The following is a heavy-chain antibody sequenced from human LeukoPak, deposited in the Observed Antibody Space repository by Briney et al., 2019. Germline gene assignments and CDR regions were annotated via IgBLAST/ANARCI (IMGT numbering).Heavy chain of an antibody. V-gene: IGHV3-53*01. J-gene: IGHJ4*02. CDR1: GFTVNSNY. Sequence: GGSLRLSCAASGFTVNSNYMNWVRQAPGKGLEWVSVIYSGDRTYYADSVKGRFTISRDNSKNTLFLQMNSLRAEDTAVYYCARVRPSLTDWGQGTLVTVSS. CDR2: IYSGDRT. D-gene: IGHD3-10*01. CDR3: ARVRPSLTD.